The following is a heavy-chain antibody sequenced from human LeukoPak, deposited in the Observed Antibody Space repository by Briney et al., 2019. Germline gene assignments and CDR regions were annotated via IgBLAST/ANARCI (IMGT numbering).Heavy chain of an antibody. CDR3: ARDSSSWSPGAFDI. J-gene: IGHJ3*02. Sequence: PSETLSLTCTVSGGSISSYYWSWIRQPAGKGLEWIGRIYTSGSTNYNPSLKSRVTMSVDTSKNQFSLKLSSVTAADTAVYYCARDSSSWSPGAFDIWGQGTMVTVPS. V-gene: IGHV4-4*07. D-gene: IGHD6-13*01. CDR2: IYTSGST. CDR1: GGSISSYY.